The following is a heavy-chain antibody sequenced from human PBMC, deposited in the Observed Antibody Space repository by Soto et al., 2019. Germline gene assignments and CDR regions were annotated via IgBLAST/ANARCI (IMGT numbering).Heavy chain of an antibody. J-gene: IGHJ4*02. CDR1: GYSFTSYW. V-gene: IGHV5-51*01. Sequence: PGESLKISCKGSGYSFTSYWIGWVRQMPGKGLEWMGIIYPGDSDTRYSPSFQGQVTISADKSISTAYLQWSSLKASDTAMYYCARQAPAQSGYSSLNGWGKGTMVTVSS. D-gene: IGHD6-6*01. CDR2: IYPGDSDT. CDR3: ARQAPAQSGYSSLNG.